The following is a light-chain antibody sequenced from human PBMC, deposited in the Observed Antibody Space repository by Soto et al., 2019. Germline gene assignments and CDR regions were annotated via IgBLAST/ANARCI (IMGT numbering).Light chain of an antibody. CDR1: QSVSSSY. CDR3: QQYGSPWT. J-gene: IGKJ1*01. V-gene: IGKV3-20*01. Sequence: SVLTQSPGTLSLSPGERATLSCRASQSVSSSYLAWYQQKPGQAPRLLIYGASSRATGIPDRFGGSGSGTDFTLTISRLEPEDFAVYYCQQYGSPWTFGQGTKVDIK. CDR2: GAS.